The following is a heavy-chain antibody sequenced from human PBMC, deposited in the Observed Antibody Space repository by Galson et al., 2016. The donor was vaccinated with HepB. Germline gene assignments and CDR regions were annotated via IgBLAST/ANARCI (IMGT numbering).Heavy chain of an antibody. CDR2: ITWDGVRT. J-gene: IGHJ4*02. CDR3: AKEQDGDFTLDS. D-gene: IGHD2-21*02. CDR1: GFRFDDYT. Sequence: SLRLSCAGSGFRFDDYTMHWVRQAPGKGLEWVSLITWDGVRTHFADSVKGRFTLSRDNSKNSLYLQMNSLRTEDTAFYFCAKEQDGDFTLDSWGQGTLVTVSS. V-gene: IGHV3-43*01.